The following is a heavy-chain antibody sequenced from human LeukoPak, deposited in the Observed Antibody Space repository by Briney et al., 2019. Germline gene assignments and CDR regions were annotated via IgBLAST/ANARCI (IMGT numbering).Heavy chain of an antibody. Sequence: SETLSLTCTVSGDSISNKYWSWIRQPPGKGLEWFGYIYYTGSTNYNPSLKSRVTISVDTSKNQFSLKLTSVTAADTAVYYCASNNFWSARGFDPWGQGTLVTVSS. V-gene: IGHV4-59*08. CDR2: IYYTGST. J-gene: IGHJ5*02. CDR1: GDSISNKY. D-gene: IGHD3-3*01. CDR3: ASNNFWSARGFDP.